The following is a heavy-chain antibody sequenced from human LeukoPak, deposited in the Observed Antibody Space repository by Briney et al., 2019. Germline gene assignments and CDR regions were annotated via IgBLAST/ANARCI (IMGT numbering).Heavy chain of an antibody. CDR2: ISSSSSYI. CDR1: GFTFSSYS. V-gene: IGHV3-21*01. D-gene: IGHD2-15*01. Sequence: KPGGSLRLSCAASGFTFSSYSMNWVRQAPGKGLEWVSSISSSSSYIYYADSVKGRFTISRDNAKNSLYLQMNSLRAEDTAVYYCARGLVTLRRGIVVVVANYAFDIWGQGTMVTVSS. J-gene: IGHJ3*02. CDR3: ARGLVTLRRGIVVVVANYAFDI.